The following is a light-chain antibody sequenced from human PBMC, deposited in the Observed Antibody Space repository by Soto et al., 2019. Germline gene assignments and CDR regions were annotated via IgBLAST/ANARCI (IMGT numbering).Light chain of an antibody. V-gene: IGKV3D-15*01. Sequence: EIVMTQSPATLSVSPGERATLSCRASQSVSSKLAWYQQKPGQAPRLLIHDASNRATGIPARFSGSGSGTDFTLITGSLQPEASAFYYCQRRASGPFTLGRGTRVDIK. CDR3: QRRASGPFT. CDR2: DAS. J-gene: IGKJ3*01. CDR1: QSVSSK.